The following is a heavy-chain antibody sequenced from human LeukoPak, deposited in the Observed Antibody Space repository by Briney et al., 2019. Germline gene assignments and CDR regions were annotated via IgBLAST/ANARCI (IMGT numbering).Heavy chain of an antibody. V-gene: IGHV1-18*01. CDR1: GYTFTNYG. CDR2: ISAYNGNT. J-gene: IGHJ4*02. Sequence: ASVKVSCKASGYTFTNYGISWVRQAPGQGLEWMGWISAYNGNTNYAQKLQGRVTMTTDTSTSTAYMELRSLRSDDTAVYYCARDLWAHIVVVPAALPFDYWGQGTLVTVSS. CDR3: ARDLWAHIVVVPAALPFDY. D-gene: IGHD2-2*01.